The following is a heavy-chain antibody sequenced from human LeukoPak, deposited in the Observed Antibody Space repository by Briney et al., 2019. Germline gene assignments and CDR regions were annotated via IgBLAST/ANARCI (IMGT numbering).Heavy chain of an antibody. Sequence: SETLSLTCTVSGGSISSYYWSWIRQPPGKGLEWIGYIYYSGSTNYNPSLKSRVTISLDTSKSQFSLKLTSVTAADTAVYYCARSGGYSSPQNYWGQGTLVAVSS. CDR1: GGSISSYY. D-gene: IGHD6-19*01. CDR2: IYYSGST. J-gene: IGHJ4*02. V-gene: IGHV4-59*01. CDR3: ARSGGYSSPQNY.